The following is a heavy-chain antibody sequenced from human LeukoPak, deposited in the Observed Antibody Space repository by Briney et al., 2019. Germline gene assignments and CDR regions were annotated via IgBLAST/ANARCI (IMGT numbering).Heavy chain of an antibody. CDR3: ARGGSLWFGELPFYFDY. CDR1: GYTFTGYF. J-gene: IGHJ4*02. V-gene: IGHV1-2*02. Sequence: ASVKVSCKAPGYTFTGYFMHWVRQAPGQGLEWMGWINPNSGGTNYAQKFQGRVTMTRDTSISTAYMELSRLRSDDTAVYYCARGGSLWFGELPFYFDYWGQGTLVTVSS. D-gene: IGHD3-10*01. CDR2: INPNSGGT.